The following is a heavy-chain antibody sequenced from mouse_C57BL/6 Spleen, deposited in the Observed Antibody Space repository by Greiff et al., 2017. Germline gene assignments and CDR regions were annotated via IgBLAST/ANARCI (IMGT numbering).Heavy chain of an antibody. CDR3: AREITTVVAKAY. Sequence: VQLQQPGAELVKPGASVKLSCKASGYTFTSYWMHWVKQRPGQGLVWIGMIHPNSGSTNYNEKFKSKATLTVDKSSSTAYMQLSSLTSEDSAVYYCAREITTVVAKAYWGQGTLVTVAA. V-gene: IGHV1-64*01. CDR1: GYTFTSYW. D-gene: IGHD1-1*01. CDR2: IHPNSGST. J-gene: IGHJ3*01.